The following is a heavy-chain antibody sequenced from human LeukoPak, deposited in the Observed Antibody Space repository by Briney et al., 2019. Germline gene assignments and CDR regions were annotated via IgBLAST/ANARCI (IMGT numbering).Heavy chain of an antibody. CDR3: ARGGWELELDY. Sequence: SETLSLTCTVTGGSISNYYWSWIRQPPGEGLEWIGYIYTSGSTNCSPSLKSRVTMSVDTSKNRFSLKLSSVTAADTAVYYCARGGWELELDYWGQGNLVTVSS. J-gene: IGHJ4*02. CDR2: IYTSGST. CDR1: GGSISNYY. D-gene: IGHD1-26*01. V-gene: IGHV4-59*01.